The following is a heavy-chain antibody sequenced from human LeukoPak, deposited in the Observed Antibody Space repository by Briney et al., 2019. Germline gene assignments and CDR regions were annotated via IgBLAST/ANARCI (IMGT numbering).Heavy chain of an antibody. Sequence: SGPTLVKPTQTLTLTCTFSGLSLSTSGVGVGWIRQPPGKALEWLALIYWNDDKRYSPSLKRRLTIPQYTSKNQVILTMTNMDPVDTAIYYCEHKNYDLKWDYFEYWGQGTLATVSS. J-gene: IGHJ4*02. D-gene: IGHD3-3*01. CDR1: GLSLSTSGVG. CDR3: EHKNYDLKWDYFEY. V-gene: IGHV2-5*01. CDR2: IYWNDDK.